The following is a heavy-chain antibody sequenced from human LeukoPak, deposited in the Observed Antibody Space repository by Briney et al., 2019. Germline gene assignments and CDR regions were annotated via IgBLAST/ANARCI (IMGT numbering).Heavy chain of an antibody. D-gene: IGHD5-24*01. J-gene: IGHJ4*02. CDR3: AREFGHNRWYFDY. CDR2: VSADGRTQ. CDR1: GFTFRTYS. V-gene: IGHV3-30*03. Sequence: GRSLRLSCAASGFTFRTYSIHWVRQAPGKGLEWVTVVSADGRTQLYSDSVKGRFTISRDNSLNTLHLQMNSLRTEDTAVYYCAREFGHNRWYFDYWGQEALVTVSS.